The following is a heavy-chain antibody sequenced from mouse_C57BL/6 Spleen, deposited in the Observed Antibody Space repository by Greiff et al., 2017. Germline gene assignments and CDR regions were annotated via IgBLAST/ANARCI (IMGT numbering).Heavy chain of an antibody. CDR3: ARGLYLYCFDY. D-gene: IGHD5-5*01. Sequence: QVQLQQPGAELVMPGASVKLSCKASGYTFTSYWMHWVKQRPGQGLEWIGEIDPSDSYTNYNQKFKGKSTLTVDKSSSTAYMQLSSLTSEDAAVYYCARGLYLYCFDYWGQGTTLTVSS. J-gene: IGHJ2*01. CDR1: GYTFTSYW. CDR2: IDPSDSYT. V-gene: IGHV1-69*01.